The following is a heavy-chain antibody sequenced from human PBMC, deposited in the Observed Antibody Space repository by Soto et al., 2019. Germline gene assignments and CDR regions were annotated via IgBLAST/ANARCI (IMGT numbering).Heavy chain of an antibody. CDR2: TSKRMDYI. J-gene: IGHJ4*02. D-gene: IGHD7-27*01. CDR1: GFIFSSYS. Sequence: AGSLTLSCTASGFIFSSYSMNWVRQAPGKGLEWVSTTSKRMDYIYYADSVRGRFTISRDNALNFVYLQMNSLAPDDTAVYYCSRDYSLGMPSRFDFWGRGTLVTVSS. CDR3: SRDYSLGMPSRFDF. V-gene: IGHV3-21*01.